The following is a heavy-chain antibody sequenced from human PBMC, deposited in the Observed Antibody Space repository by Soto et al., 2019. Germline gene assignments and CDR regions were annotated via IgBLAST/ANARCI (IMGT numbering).Heavy chain of an antibody. D-gene: IGHD3-10*01. CDR2: THYRSKWYN. CDR1: GDTVSSNSAA. J-gene: IGHJ4*02. V-gene: IGHV6-1*01. CDR3: GRSVRGHVVKYFDY. Sequence: SQTLSLTCAISGDTVSSNSAAWNWIRHSPSRGLEWLGRTHYRSKWYNDYAVSVKSRITINPDTSKNQFSLQLNSVTPEDTAVYYCGRSVRGHVVKYFDYWGQGTLVTVSS.